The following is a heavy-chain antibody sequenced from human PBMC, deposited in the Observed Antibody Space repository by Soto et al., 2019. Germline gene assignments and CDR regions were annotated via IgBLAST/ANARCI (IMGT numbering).Heavy chain of an antibody. CDR1: GGSISSSSYY. J-gene: IGHJ4*02. V-gene: IGHV4-39*01. CDR2: IYYSGST. CDR3: ARQPPGALDY. D-gene: IGHD3-10*01. Sequence: SETLSLTCTVSGGSISSSSYYWGWIRQPPGKGLEWIGSIYYSGSTYYNPSLKSRVTISVDTSKNQFSLKLSSVTAVDTAVYYCARQPPGALDYWGQGTLVTVSS.